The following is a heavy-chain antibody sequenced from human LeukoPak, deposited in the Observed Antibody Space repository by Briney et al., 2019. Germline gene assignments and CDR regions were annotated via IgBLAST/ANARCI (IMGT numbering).Heavy chain of an antibody. V-gene: IGHV3-48*03. Sequence: PGGSLRLFCAASGFTFSTYEMNWVRQAPGKGLEWVSYINSSGTATYYADSVKGRFTISRDNAKNSLYLQMNSLRAEDTAVYYCARPAGYGGNSGYFDYWGQGTLVTVSS. CDR1: GFTFSTYE. CDR2: INSSGTAT. CDR3: ARPAGYGGNSGYFDY. J-gene: IGHJ4*02. D-gene: IGHD4-23*01.